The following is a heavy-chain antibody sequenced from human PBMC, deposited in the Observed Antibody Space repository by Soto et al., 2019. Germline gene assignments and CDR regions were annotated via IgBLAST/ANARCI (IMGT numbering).Heavy chain of an antibody. CDR1: GGTFSSYT. J-gene: IGHJ4*02. CDR3: ATPLYDSTYSNGY. Sequence: QVQLVQSGAEVKKPGSSVKVSCKASGGTFSSYTISWVRQAPGQGLEWMGRIIPILGIANYAQKFQGRVTXTXDXYTSTPYMELSSLRSEDTAVYYCATPLYDSTYSNGYWGQGTLVTVSS. V-gene: IGHV1-69*02. CDR2: IIPILGIA. D-gene: IGHD3-22*01.